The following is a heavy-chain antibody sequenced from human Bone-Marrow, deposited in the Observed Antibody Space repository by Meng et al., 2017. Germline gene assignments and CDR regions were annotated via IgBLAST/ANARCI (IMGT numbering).Heavy chain of an antibody. CDR2: IKQSEST. V-gene: IGHV4-34*01. Sequence: QGQREPWGSGFVNASDTLSLTGGVYGGSFSGYQWRWIREPPGKGLEWIGEIKQSESTNYNPSLKSRVTISVDTSKNQFSLKLSSVTAADTAVYYCARVGVVVITPNWFDPWGQGTLVTVSS. J-gene: IGHJ5*02. D-gene: IGHD3-22*01. CDR3: ARVGVVVITPNWFDP. CDR1: GGSFSGYQ.